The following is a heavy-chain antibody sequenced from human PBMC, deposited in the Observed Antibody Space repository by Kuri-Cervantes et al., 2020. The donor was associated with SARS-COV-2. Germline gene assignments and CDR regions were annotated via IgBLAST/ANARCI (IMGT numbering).Heavy chain of an antibody. CDR2: IYYSGST. D-gene: IGHD3-16*01. CDR1: GGSISSRNFY. Sequence: SETLSLTCSVSGGSISSRNFYWGWIRQPPGKGLGWIGNIYYSGSTYYSPSLKSRVTISMDTSKDQFSLKLSSVTAADTAVYYCARVLRTASFDFWGQGTLVTVSS. V-gene: IGHV4-39*01. CDR3: ARVLRTASFDF. J-gene: IGHJ4*02.